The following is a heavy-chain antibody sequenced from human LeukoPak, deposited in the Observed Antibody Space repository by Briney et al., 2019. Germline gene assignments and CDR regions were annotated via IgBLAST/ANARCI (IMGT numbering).Heavy chain of an antibody. CDR3: ARDRRSSSWRTYNWFDP. D-gene: IGHD6-13*01. CDR1: GYTFISYY. J-gene: IGHJ5*02. CDR2: INPTGGGT. V-gene: IGHV1-2*02. Sequence: ASVKVSCKASGYTFISYYIHWVRQAPGQGLEWMGIINPTGGGTNYAQKFQGRVTMTRDTSISTAYMELSRLRSDDTAVYYCARDRRSSSWRTYNWFDPWGQGTLVTVSS.